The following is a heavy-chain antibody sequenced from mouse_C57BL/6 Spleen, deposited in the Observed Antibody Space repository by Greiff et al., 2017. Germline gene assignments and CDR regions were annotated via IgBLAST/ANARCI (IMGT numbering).Heavy chain of an antibody. CDR2: FYPGDGDT. CDR3: ARGVESPY. D-gene: IGHD1-1*01. Sequence: QVLLQQSGPELVKPGASVTISCKASGYAFSSSWMNWVKQRPGTGLEWIGRFYPGDGDTNYNGKFKGKATLTADKSSSTAYMQLSRLTSEDTADYVCARGVESPYWGKGTTLTVSS. CDR1: GYAFSSSW. J-gene: IGHJ2*01. V-gene: IGHV1-82*01.